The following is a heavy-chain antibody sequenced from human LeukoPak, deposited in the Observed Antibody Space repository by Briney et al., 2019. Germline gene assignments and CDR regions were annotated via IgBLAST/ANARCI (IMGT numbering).Heavy chain of an antibody. CDR1: GFYFGAYL. Sequence: GGSLRLSCVASGFYFGAYLMSWVRQAPGKGLEWVANIKQDGSQEFYLDSVKGRFTISRDNGNSSLYLHMSRLRVEDTAVYYCARDLKGFNLWGQGALVTVSS. J-gene: IGHJ5*02. V-gene: IGHV3-7*04. CDR3: ARDLKGFNL. CDR2: IKQDGSQE.